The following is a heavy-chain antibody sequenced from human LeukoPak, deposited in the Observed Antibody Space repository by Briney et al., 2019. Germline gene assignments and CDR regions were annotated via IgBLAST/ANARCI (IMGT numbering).Heavy chain of an antibody. CDR3: AKATVTTMAFDI. V-gene: IGHV3-9*01. CDR2: ISWNSGSI. J-gene: IGHJ3*02. D-gene: IGHD4-17*01. Sequence: GGSLRLSCAGSGFTLEDYAMHWVRQAPGKGLEWVSGISWNSGSIGYADSVKGLFTISRDNAKNSLYLQMNSLRAEDTALYYCAKATVTTMAFDIWGQGTMVTVSS. CDR1: GFTLEDYA.